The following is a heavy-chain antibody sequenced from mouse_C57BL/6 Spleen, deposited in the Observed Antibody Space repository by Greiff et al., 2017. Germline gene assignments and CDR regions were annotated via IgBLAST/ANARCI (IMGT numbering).Heavy chain of an antibody. Sequence: VQLQQSGAELVRPGASVKLSCTASGFNIKDDYMHWVKQRPEQGLEWIGWIDPENGDTEYASKFQGKATITADTSSNTAYLQLSSLTSEDTAVYYCTTNDGKTYFDYWGQGTTLTVSS. CDR2: IDPENGDT. V-gene: IGHV14-4*01. J-gene: IGHJ2*01. CDR1: GFNIKDDY. D-gene: IGHD1-1*01. CDR3: TTNDGKTYFDY.